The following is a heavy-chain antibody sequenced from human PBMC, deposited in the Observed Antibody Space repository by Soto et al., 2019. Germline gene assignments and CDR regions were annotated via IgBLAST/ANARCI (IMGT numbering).Heavy chain of an antibody. CDR1: GFTFTNYL. Sequence: GGSLRLSCAASGFTFTNYLMTWVRQAPGKGLEWVSAISGSGGSTYYADSVKGRFTISRDNSKNTLYLQMNSLRAEDTAVYYCAKDNGYSYGVYYYYYYGMDVWGQGTTVTVSS. CDR2: ISGSGGST. J-gene: IGHJ6*02. V-gene: IGHV3-23*01. D-gene: IGHD5-18*01. CDR3: AKDNGYSYGVYYYYYYGMDV.